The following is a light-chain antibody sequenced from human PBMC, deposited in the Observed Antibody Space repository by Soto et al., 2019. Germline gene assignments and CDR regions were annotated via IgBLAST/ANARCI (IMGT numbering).Light chain of an antibody. CDR3: QQYNNWLTWT. V-gene: IGKV3-15*01. Sequence: IVMTQSPSTLSVFPGERVTLSCRASQSVSSNLAWYQQKPGQAPRLLIYGASTRATGIPARFSGSGSGTEFTLTISSLQSEDFAVYYCQQYNNWLTWTFGQGTKVDIK. CDR1: QSVSSN. CDR2: GAS. J-gene: IGKJ1*01.